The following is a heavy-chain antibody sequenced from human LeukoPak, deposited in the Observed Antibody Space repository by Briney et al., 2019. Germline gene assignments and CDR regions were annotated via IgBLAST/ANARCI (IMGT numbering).Heavy chain of an antibody. CDR2: INHSGST. V-gene: IGHV4-34*01. CDR3: ARVPKYCSGGSCYANFDY. J-gene: IGHJ4*02. CDR1: GGSFSGYY. Sequence: SSETLSLTCAVYGGSFSGYYWSWIRQPPGKGLEWIGEINHSGSTNYNPSLKSRVTISVDTSKNQFSLKLSSVTAADTAVYYCARVPKYCSGGSCYANFDYWGQGTLVTVSS. D-gene: IGHD2-15*01.